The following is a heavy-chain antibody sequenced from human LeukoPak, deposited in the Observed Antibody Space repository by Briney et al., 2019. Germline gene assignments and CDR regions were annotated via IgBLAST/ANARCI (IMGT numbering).Heavy chain of an antibody. CDR1: GFTFSSYG. D-gene: IGHD1-26*01. CDR2: IRYDGSNK. Sequence: PGGSLRLSCAASGFTFSSYGMHWVRQAPGKGLEGVAFIRYDGSNKYYADSVKGRFTISRDNSKNTLYLQMDSLRAEDTAVYYCAKHPVGATTSFDYWGQGTLVTVSS. V-gene: IGHV3-30*02. CDR3: AKHPVGATTSFDY. J-gene: IGHJ4*02.